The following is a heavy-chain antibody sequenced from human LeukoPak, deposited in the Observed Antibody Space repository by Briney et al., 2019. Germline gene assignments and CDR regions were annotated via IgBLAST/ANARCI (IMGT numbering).Heavy chain of an antibody. CDR2: INSDGSST. D-gene: IGHD3-10*01. V-gene: IGHV3-74*01. CDR1: GFTFSSYW. CDR3: ARESGTEYNWFDP. J-gene: IGHJ5*02. Sequence: PGGSLRLSCAAPGFTFSSYWMHWVRQAPGKGLVWVSRINSDGSSTSYADSVKGRFTISRDNAKNTLYLQMNSLRAEDTAVYYCARESGTEYNWFDPWGQGTLVTVSS.